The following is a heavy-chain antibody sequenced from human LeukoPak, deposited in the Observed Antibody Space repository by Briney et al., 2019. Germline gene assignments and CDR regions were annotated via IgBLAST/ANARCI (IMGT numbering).Heavy chain of an antibody. CDR1: GYTXTTYY. Sequence: GASVKVSCKASGYTXTTYYMHWVRQAPGQGLEWMGIINPSGGATSYAQRFQGRVTMTRDTSTSTVYMQLSSLRSEDTAVYYCARGGMAAGGNLYFDYWGQGNLVTVSS. V-gene: IGHV1-46*01. D-gene: IGHD6-13*01. CDR2: INPSGGAT. CDR3: ARGGMAAGGNLYFDY. J-gene: IGHJ4*02.